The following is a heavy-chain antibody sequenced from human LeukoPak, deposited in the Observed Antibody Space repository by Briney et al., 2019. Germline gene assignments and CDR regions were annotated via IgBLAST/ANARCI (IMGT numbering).Heavy chain of an antibody. CDR2: INPNSGGT. CDR1: GYTFTGYY. D-gene: IGHD5-18*01. V-gene: IGHV1-2*02. Sequence: ASVKVSCKASGYTFTGYYMHWVRQAPGQGLEWMGWINPNSGGTNYAQKFQGRVTMTRDTSISTAYMELSRLRSEDTAVYYCARAGYSYGETYYYYYYGMDVWGQGTTVTVSS. CDR3: ARAGYSYGETYYYYYYGMDV. J-gene: IGHJ6*02.